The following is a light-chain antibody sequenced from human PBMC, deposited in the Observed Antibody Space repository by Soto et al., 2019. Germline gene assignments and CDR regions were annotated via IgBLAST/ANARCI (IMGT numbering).Light chain of an antibody. Sequence: DIQMTQSPLSLSASVGESVTITCRASQNITNFLNWYQQRPGKPPRLLIFGTSSLQSGVPSRFRGSRSETDFSLTISGLQPDDFATYICQQSYRSPLNFGPGT. CDR2: GTS. J-gene: IGKJ3*01. CDR1: QNITNF. CDR3: QQSYRSPLN. V-gene: IGKV1-39*01.